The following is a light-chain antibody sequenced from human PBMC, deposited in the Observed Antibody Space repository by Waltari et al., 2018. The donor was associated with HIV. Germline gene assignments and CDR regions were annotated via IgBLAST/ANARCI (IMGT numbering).Light chain of an antibody. CDR1: SSDVGGSNN. Sequence: QSALPQPASVSGSPGQSITISCTGPSSDVGGSNNVSWYQRHPGKAPKLMIYDVSNRPSGVSNRFSGSKSGNTASLTISGLQAEDEADYYCSSYTSSSTRVFGGGTTVTVL. CDR3: SSYTSSSTRV. J-gene: IGLJ3*02. CDR2: DVS. V-gene: IGLV2-14*03.